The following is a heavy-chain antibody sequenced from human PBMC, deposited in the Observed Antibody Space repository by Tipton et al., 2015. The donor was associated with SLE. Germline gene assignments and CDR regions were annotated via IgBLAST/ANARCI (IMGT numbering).Heavy chain of an antibody. CDR3: ARREYYYGSGSAFDI. CDR2: ISSSSSTI. CDR1: GFTFDDYT. V-gene: IGHV3-48*01. Sequence: SLRLSCAASGFTFDDYTMHWVRQAPGKGLEWVSYISSSSSTIYYADSVKGRFTISRDNAKNSLYLQMNSLRAEDTAVYYCARREYYYGSGSAFDIWGQGTMVTVSS. J-gene: IGHJ3*02. D-gene: IGHD3-10*01.